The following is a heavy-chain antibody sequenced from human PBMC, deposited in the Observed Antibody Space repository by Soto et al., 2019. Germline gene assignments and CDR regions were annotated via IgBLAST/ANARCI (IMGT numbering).Heavy chain of an antibody. D-gene: IGHD1-7*01. CDR1: GGSISSSNW. CDR3: ARADWNYERCWFDP. Sequence: SETLSLTCAVSGGSISSSNWWSWVRQPPGKGLEWIGEIYHSGSTNYNPSLKSRVTISVDKSKNQFSLKLSSVTAADTAVYYCARADWNYERCWFDPWGQGTLVTVSS. CDR2: IYHSGST. J-gene: IGHJ5*02. V-gene: IGHV4-4*02.